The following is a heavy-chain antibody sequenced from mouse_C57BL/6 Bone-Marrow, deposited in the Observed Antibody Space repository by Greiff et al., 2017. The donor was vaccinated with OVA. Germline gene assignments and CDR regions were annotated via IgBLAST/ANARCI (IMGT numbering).Heavy chain of an antibody. Sequence: EVKVEESGGGLVQPGGSMKLSCVASGFTFSNYWMNWVRQSPEKGLEWGAQIRLKSDNYATHYAESVKGRFTISRDDSKSSVYLQMNNLRAEDTGIYYCTSNYVFAYWGQGTLVTVSA. D-gene: IGHD2-5*01. CDR1: GFTFSNYW. CDR2: IRLKSDNYAT. V-gene: IGHV6-3*01. CDR3: TSNYVFAY. J-gene: IGHJ3*01.